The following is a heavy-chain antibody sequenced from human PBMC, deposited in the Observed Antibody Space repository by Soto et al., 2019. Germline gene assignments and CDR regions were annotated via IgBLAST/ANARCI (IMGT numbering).Heavy chain of an antibody. D-gene: IGHD3-9*01. CDR1: GGTFSGYY. V-gene: IGHV4-34*08. CDR2: INHSGST. J-gene: IGHJ6*02. Sequence: SETLSLSCAVSGGTFSGYYWSWLRQPPGKGLEWIGEINHSGSTNYNPSLKSRVTISVDTSKNQFSLKLSSVTAADTAGYYCARILTGYNHYPIDAWGQWTTVT. CDR3: ARILTGYNHYPIDA.